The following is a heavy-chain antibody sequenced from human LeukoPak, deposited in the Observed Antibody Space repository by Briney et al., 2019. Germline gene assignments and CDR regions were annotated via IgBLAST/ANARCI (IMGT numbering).Heavy chain of an antibody. J-gene: IGHJ4*02. CDR2: IPNSGST. D-gene: IGHD5-12*01. CDR1: GGSISSYY. CDR3: ARGYTGNGYFDY. Sequence: SETLSLTCTVSGGSISSYYWSWIRQSPGKGLEWIGYIPNSGSTTYNPSLNSRVTVSLDTSKNHFSLKLNSVTAADTAVYYCARGYTGNGYFDYWGQGTLVTVSS. V-gene: IGHV4-59*01.